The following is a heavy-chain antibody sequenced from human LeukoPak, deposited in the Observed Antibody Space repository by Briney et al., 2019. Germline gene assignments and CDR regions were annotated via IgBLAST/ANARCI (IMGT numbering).Heavy chain of an antibody. CDR2: ISSSSSYI. CDR3: ARDSEGELLYFDY. D-gene: IGHD1-26*01. CDR1: GFTFSSYS. J-gene: IGHJ4*02. V-gene: IGHV3-21*01. Sequence: PGGSLRLPCAASGFTFSSYSMNWVRQAPGKGLEWVSSISSSSSYIYYADSVKGRFTISRDNAKNSLYLQMNSLRAEDTAVYYCARDSEGELLYFDYWGQGTLVTVSS.